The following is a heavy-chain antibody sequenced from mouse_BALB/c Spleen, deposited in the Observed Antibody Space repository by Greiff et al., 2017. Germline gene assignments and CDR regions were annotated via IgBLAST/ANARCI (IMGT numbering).Heavy chain of an antibody. D-gene: IGHD2-14*01. CDR3: ARHRYDPYYAMDY. Sequence: VKLQESGAELVRPGSSVKISCKASGYAFSSYWMNWVKQRPGQGLEWIGQFYPGDGGTNYNGKFKGKATLTADKSSSTAYMQLSSLTSEDSAVYFCARHRYDPYYAMDYWGQGTSVTVSS. CDR2: FYPGDGGT. CDR1: GYAFSSYW. V-gene: IGHV1-80*01. J-gene: IGHJ4*01.